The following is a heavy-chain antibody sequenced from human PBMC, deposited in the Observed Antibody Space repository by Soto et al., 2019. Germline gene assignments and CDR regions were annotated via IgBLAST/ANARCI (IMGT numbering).Heavy chain of an antibody. J-gene: IGHJ5*02. CDR1: GGTFSSYA. D-gene: IGHD2-15*01. CDR3: ASFGYCSVGSCPGWFDP. V-gene: IGHV1-69*13. Sequence: SVKVSCKASGGTFSSYAISWVRQAPGQGLEWMGGIIPIFGTANYAQKFHGRVTITADESTNTAYMELSSLRSEDTAVYYCASFGYCSVGSCPGWFDPWGQGTRVTVSS. CDR2: IIPIFGTA.